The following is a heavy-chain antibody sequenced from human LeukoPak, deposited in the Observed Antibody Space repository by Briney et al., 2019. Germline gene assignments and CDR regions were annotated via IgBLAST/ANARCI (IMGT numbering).Heavy chain of an antibody. CDR2: INNSGGST. J-gene: IGHJ6*03. CDR3: AREAYDSGSFRTDYYYMDV. V-gene: IGHV3-23*01. D-gene: IGHD3-10*01. CDR1: GFNFNTYT. Sequence: GGSLRLSCDASGFNFNTYTMYWVRQAPGKGLAWVSGINNSGGSTYYADSVKGRFTISRDNSKNTLYLQMNSLRAEDTAVYYCAREAYDSGSFRTDYYYMDVWGKGTTVTISS.